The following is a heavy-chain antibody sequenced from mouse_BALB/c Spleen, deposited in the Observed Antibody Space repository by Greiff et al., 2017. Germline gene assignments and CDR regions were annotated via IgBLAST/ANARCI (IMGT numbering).Heavy chain of an antibody. D-gene: IGHD1-1*01. CDR3: ARFIYYYGSPYYFDY. V-gene: IGHV3-1*02. CDR1: GYSITSGYS. CDR2: IHYSGST. Sequence: EVQGVESGPDLVKPSQSLSLTCTVTGYSITSGYSWHWIRQFPGNKLEWMGYIHYSGSTNYNPSLKSRISITRDTSKNQFFLQLNSVTTEDTATYYCARFIYYYGSPYYFDYWGQGTTLTVSS. J-gene: IGHJ2*01.